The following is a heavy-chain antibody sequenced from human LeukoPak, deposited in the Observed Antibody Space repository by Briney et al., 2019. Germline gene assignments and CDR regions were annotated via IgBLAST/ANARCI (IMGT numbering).Heavy chain of an antibody. D-gene: IGHD3-10*01. V-gene: IGHV3-15*01. J-gene: IGHJ6*03. CDR1: GFTFSNAW. CDR2: IKTKIDGGTT. CDR3: AKGGAVSSKSITLIRGTRKYYYMDV. Sequence: GGSLRLSCGASGFTFSNAWMSWVRQAPGKGLEWVGRIKTKIDGGTTDYAAPVKGRFTISRDNSKNTLYLQMNSLRAEDTAVYYCAKGGAVSSKSITLIRGTRKYYYMDVWGKGTTVTISS.